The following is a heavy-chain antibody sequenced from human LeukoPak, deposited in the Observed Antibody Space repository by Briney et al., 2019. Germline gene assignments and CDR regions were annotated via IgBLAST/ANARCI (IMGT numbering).Heavy chain of an antibody. J-gene: IGHJ6*02. Sequence: GGSLRLSCAASGFTFSSYAMSWVRHAPGKGLEWVSAISGSGGSTYYADSVKGRFTISRDNSKNTLYLQMNSLRAEDTAVYYCAVVPAAILGYYYYGMDVWGQGTTVTVSS. CDR1: GFTFSSYA. CDR2: ISGSGGST. D-gene: IGHD2-2*02. V-gene: IGHV3-23*01. CDR3: AVVPAAILGYYYYGMDV.